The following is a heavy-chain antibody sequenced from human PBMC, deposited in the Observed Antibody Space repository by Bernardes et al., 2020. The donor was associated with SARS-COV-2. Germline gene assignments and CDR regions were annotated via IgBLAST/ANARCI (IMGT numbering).Heavy chain of an antibody. CDR2: FDPEDGET. CDR3: ATVKQQLVLPGFTTSTYGMDV. D-gene: IGHD6-13*01. J-gene: IGHJ6*02. V-gene: IGHV1-24*01. Sequence: ASVKVSCMVSGYTLTELSMHWVRQAPGKGLEWMGGFDPEDGETIYAQKFQGRVTMTEDTSTDTAYMELSSLRSEDTAVYYCATVKQQLVLPGFTTSTYGMDVWGQGTTVTVSS. CDR1: GYTLTELS.